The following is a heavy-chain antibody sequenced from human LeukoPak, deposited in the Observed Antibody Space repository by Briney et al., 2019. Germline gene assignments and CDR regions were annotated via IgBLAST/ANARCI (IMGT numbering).Heavy chain of an antibody. CDR2: IIGGAGGT. CDR1: GFSFSSHG. Sequence: GGSLRLSCAASGFSFSSHGMSWVRQAPGKGLEWVSGIIGGAGGTYYADSVKGRFTISRDNAKNSLYLQMNSLRAEDTAVYYCARDGGIAAAGTDFDYWGQGTLVTVSS. V-gene: IGHV3-23*01. CDR3: ARDGGIAAAGTDFDY. D-gene: IGHD6-13*01. J-gene: IGHJ4*02.